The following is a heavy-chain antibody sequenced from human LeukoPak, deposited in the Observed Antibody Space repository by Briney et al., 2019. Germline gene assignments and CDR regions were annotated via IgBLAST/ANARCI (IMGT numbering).Heavy chain of an antibody. V-gene: IGHV4-4*07. CDR2: IYTSGST. Sequence: SETLSLTCTVSGGSISSYYWSWIRQPAGKGLEWIGRIYTSGSTNYNPSLKSRVTMSVDTSKNQFSLKLSSVTAADTAVYYCARDAFRYYYDSSGYYRDFDYWGQGTLVTVSS. D-gene: IGHD3-22*01. J-gene: IGHJ4*02. CDR1: GGSISSYY. CDR3: ARDAFRYYYDSSGYYRDFDY.